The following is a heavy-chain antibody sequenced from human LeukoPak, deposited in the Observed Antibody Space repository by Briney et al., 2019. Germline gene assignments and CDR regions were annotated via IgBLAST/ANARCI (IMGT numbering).Heavy chain of an antibody. CDR3: ARGWGGGHIKAVWDY. V-gene: IGHV3-7*01. CDR1: GFTFSSYW. D-gene: IGHD2-15*01. Sequence: GGSLRLSCAASGFTFSSYWMSWVRQAPGKGLEWVANIKQDGSEKYYVDSVKGRFTISRDNAKKTLYLQMNSLRAEDTAVYYCARGWGGGHIKAVWDYWGQGTLVTVSS. CDR2: IKQDGSEK. J-gene: IGHJ4*02.